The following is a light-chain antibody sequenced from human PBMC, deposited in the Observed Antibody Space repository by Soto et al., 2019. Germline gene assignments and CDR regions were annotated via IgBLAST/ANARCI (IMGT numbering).Light chain of an antibody. CDR2: GAS. CDR1: QTVISYY. Sequence: EIGFTQSPGTLSLSPGDSATLSCRASQTVISYYLAWYQQTPGQAPRLLIYGASSRATDTPDRFSGRGSGTDFSLTISRLEPGDFAVYYCQVYGNSMWTFGQGTKVDIK. V-gene: IGKV3-20*01. J-gene: IGKJ1*01. CDR3: QVYGNSMWT.